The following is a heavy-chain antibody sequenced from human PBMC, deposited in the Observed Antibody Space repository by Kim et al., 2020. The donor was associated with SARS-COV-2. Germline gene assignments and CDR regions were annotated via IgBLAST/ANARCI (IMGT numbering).Heavy chain of an antibody. D-gene: IGHD1-26*01. V-gene: IGHV1-69*01. CDR3: AREGIVGATLGAFDI. J-gene: IGHJ3*02. Sequence: QKFQGRVTITADESTSTAYMELSSLRSEDTAVYYCAREGIVGATLGAFDIWGQGTMVTVSS.